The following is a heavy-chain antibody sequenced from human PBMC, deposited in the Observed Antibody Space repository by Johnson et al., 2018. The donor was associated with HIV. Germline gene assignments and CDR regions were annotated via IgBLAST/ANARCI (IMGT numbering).Heavy chain of an antibody. CDR3: ARGKAWIQSWDDAFDI. D-gene: IGHD5-18*01. V-gene: IGHV3-30-3*01. CDR2: ISYDGTKK. J-gene: IGHJ3*02. CDR1: GFPFSTYA. Sequence: QVQLVESGGGLVQPGGSLRLSCAASGFPFSTYAIHWVRQAPGKGLEWVAVISYDGTKKYYADSVKGRFTMSRDNSKNTIYLQTNSLRREDTAVYYCARGKAWIQSWDDAFDIWGQGTVVTVSS.